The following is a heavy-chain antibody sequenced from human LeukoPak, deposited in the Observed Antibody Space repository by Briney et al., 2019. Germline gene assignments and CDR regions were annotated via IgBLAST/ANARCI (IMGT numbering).Heavy chain of an antibody. V-gene: IGHV1-2*02. Sequence: ASVKVSCKASGYTFTGYYMHWVRQAPGQGLEWMGWINPNSGGTNYAQKFQGRVTMTRDTSISTAYMELSRLRSDDTAVYSCASETIFGVVTNTNDYWGQGTLVTVSS. D-gene: IGHD3-3*01. J-gene: IGHJ4*02. CDR2: INPNSGGT. CDR1: GYTFTGYY. CDR3: ASETIFGVVTNTNDY.